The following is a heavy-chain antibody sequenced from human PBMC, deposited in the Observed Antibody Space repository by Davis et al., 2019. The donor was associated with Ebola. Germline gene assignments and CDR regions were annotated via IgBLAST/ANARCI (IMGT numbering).Heavy chain of an antibody. CDR2: ISAYNGNT. V-gene: IGHV1-18*01. Sequence: ASVKVSCKASGYTFTSYGISWVRQAPGQGLEWMGWISAYNGNTNYAQKFQGRVTITKDTSASTAYMELSRLRSDDTAVYYCARGLYSSSWIGGWFDPWGQGTLVTVSS. D-gene: IGHD6-13*01. CDR3: ARGLYSSSWIGGWFDP. J-gene: IGHJ5*02. CDR1: GYTFTSYG.